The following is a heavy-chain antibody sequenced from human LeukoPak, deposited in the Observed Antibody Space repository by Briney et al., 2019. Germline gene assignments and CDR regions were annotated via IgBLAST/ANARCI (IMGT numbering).Heavy chain of an antibody. CDR1: GITFNNAW. D-gene: IGHD6-6*01. J-gene: IGHJ4*02. Sequence: GGSLRLSCATPGITFNNAWMSWVRQAPGKGLECVGRIKSKSDCGTIDYPAPVKGRFTILRDDSTMTLYLQMNSLQMEDTAVYYCTTDRGITARPVFDSWGQGTLVTVSS. CDR3: TTDRGITARPVFDS. V-gene: IGHV3-15*01. CDR2: IKSKSDCGTI.